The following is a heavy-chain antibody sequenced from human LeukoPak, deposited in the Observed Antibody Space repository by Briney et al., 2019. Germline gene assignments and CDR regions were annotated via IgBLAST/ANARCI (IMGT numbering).Heavy chain of an antibody. D-gene: IGHD5-12*01. V-gene: IGHV3-74*01. CDR2: IKYDDSDT. Sequence: GGSLRLSCAASGFTFSSYWMHWVRQAPGKGLVWVSRIKYDDSDTHCADSVKGRFTISRDNAKNTLYLQMNSLSAEDTAVYYCTTIRPDYWGQGTLVTVSS. CDR1: GFTFSSYW. CDR3: TTIRPDY. J-gene: IGHJ4*02.